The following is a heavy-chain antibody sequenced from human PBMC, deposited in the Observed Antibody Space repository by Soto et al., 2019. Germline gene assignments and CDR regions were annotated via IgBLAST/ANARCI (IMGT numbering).Heavy chain of an antibody. CDR3: AREGSGWKPFDY. CDR1: GGTFSSYA. Sequence: SVKVSCKASGGTFSSYAISWVRQAPGQGLEWMGGIIPIFGTANYAQKFQGRVTITADESTSTAYMELSSLRSEDTAVYYCAREGSGWKPFDYWGQGTLVTVSS. J-gene: IGHJ4*02. CDR2: IIPIFGTA. D-gene: IGHD6-19*01. V-gene: IGHV1-69*13.